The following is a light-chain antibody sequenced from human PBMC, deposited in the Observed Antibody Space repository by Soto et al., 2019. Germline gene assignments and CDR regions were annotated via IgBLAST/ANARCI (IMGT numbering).Light chain of an antibody. J-gene: IGLJ1*01. CDR3: SSYSTTNILV. V-gene: IGLV1-40*01. Sequence: QSVLTQPPSVSGAPGQRVIISCTGSSSNIGADYAVHWYQHLPGTAPKLLITDDTSRPSGVPDRFSGSKSGNTASLVISGLQANDEADYYCSSYSTTNILVFGSGTKLTVL. CDR1: SSNIGADYA. CDR2: DDT.